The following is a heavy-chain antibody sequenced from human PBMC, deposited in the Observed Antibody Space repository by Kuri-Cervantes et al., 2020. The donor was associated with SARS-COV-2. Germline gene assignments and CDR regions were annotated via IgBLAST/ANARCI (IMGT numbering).Heavy chain of an antibody. CDR3: ARVLICGGSCYAFDI. D-gene: IGHD2-15*01. Sequence: ASVKVSCKASGYTFTSYGISWVRQAPGQGLEWMGWTSAYNGNTNYAQKLQGRVTMTTDTSTSTAYMELRSLRSDDTAVYYCARVLICGGSCYAFDIWGQGTMVTVSS. J-gene: IGHJ3*02. CDR2: TSAYNGNT. CDR1: GYTFTSYG. V-gene: IGHV1-18*01.